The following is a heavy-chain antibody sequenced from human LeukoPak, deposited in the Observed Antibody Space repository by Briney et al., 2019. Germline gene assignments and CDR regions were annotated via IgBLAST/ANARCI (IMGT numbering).Heavy chain of an antibody. CDR1: GYTFISFD. CDR3: ARGIYYYYYMEV. CDR2: MNPNSGNT. Sequence: EASVKVSSKASGYTFISFDINWVRQAPGPGLEWMGWMNPNSGNTGYAQRLQGRVTMTRNSSISTAYMELSGLRSEDTAVYYCARGIYYYYYMEVWGKGTTVTVSS. J-gene: IGHJ6*03. V-gene: IGHV1-8*01.